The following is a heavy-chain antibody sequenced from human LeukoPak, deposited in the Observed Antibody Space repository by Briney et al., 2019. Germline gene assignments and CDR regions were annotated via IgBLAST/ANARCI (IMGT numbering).Heavy chain of an antibody. J-gene: IGHJ4*02. D-gene: IGHD2-8*01. Sequence: SETLSLTCTVSGYSISSGYYYGWIRQPPGKWLEWIGSVHQGGTTYYNPSLKSRVTISIDNSKNQFSLKLTSVTAADTAVYYCGSQREWSLTEYHFDYWGQGTLVTVSS. CDR2: VHQGGTT. V-gene: IGHV4-38-2*02. CDR3: GSQREWSLTEYHFDY. CDR1: GYSISSGYY.